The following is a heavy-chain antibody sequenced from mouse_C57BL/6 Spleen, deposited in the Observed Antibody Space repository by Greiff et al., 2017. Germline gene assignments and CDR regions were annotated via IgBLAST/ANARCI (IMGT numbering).Heavy chain of an antibody. V-gene: IGHV5-17*01. CDR1: GFTFSDYG. CDR3: VRLTAQASFAY. CDR2: ISSGGSTI. J-gene: IGHJ3*01. Sequence: EVQVVESGGGLVKPGGSLKLSCAASGFTFSDYGMHWVRQAPEKGLEWVAYISSGGSTIYYADKVKGRFTISRDNAKNTLFLQMTSLRSDDTAMYYCVRLTAQASFAYWGQGTLVTVSA. D-gene: IGHD3-2*02.